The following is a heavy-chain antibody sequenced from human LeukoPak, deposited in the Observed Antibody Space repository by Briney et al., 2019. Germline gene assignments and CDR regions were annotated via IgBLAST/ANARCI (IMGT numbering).Heavy chain of an antibody. CDR2: IYYSGNT. J-gene: IGHJ4*02. Sequence: SETLSLTCTVSGGPISSSSYYWGWIRQPPGKGLEWIGSIYYSGNTYYNPSLKSRVTISVDTSKNQFSLKLSSVTAADTAVYYCAGTFLGYCSSTSCPKPYYFDYWGQGTLVTVSS. CDR1: GGPISSSSYY. V-gene: IGHV4-39*07. D-gene: IGHD2-2*01. CDR3: AGTFLGYCSSTSCPKPYYFDY.